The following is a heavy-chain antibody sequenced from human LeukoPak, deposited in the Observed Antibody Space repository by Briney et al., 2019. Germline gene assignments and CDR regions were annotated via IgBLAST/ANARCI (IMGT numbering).Heavy chain of an antibody. V-gene: IGHV3-48*04. D-gene: IGHD6-19*01. CDR3: ARDRHHSSGWYRYYYMDV. J-gene: IGHJ6*03. Sequence: PGGSLRLSCAASGFTFSSYWMHWVRQAPGKGLEWVSYITFTSSTIHYADSVKGRFTISRDNAKNSLYLQMNSLRAEDTAVYYCARDRHHSSGWYRYYYMDVWGKGTTVTISS. CDR2: ITFTSSTI. CDR1: GFTFSSYW.